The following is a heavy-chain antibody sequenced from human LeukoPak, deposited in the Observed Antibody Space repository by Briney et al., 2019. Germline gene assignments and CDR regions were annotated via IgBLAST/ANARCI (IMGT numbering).Heavy chain of an antibody. Sequence: SETLSLTCTVSGGSISSYYWSWIRQPPGKGLEWIGYIYYSGSTNYSPSLKSRVTISVDTSKNQFSLKLSSVTAADTAVYYCARGLLRYSSGIDYWGQGTLVTVSS. CDR3: ARGLLRYSSGIDY. CDR2: IYYSGST. D-gene: IGHD6-19*01. V-gene: IGHV4-59*01. CDR1: GGSISSYY. J-gene: IGHJ4*02.